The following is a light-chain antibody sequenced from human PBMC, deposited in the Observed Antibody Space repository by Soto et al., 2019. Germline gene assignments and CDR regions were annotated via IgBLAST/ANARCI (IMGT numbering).Light chain of an antibody. J-gene: IGKJ5*01. CDR3: MQALQTPVT. Sequence: DIVMTQSPLSLPVTPGEPASISYRSSQSLLHRSGYNYLDWYLQKPGQSPQLLIYLGSNRASGVPDRFSGSGSGTDFTLKISRVEAEDVGVYYCMQALQTPVTFGQGTRLEIK. V-gene: IGKV2-28*01. CDR2: LGS. CDR1: QSLLHRSGYNY.